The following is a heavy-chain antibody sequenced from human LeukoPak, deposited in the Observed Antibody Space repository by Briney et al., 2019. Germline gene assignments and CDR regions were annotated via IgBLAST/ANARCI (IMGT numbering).Heavy chain of an antibody. CDR2: IIPIFGTA. D-gene: IGHD2-2*01. CDR1: GGTFSSYA. V-gene: IGHV1-69*01. CDR3: AGLGYCSSTSCYETRYYYYGMDV. Sequence: GSSVKVSCKASGGTFSSYAISWVRQAPGLGLEWMGGIIPIFGTANYAQKFQGRVTITADESTSTAYMELSSLRSEDTAVYYCAGLGYCSSTSCYETRYYYYGMDVWGQGTTVTVSS. J-gene: IGHJ6*02.